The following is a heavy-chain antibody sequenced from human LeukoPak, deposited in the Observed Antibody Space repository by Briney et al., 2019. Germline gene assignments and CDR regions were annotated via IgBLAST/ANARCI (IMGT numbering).Heavy chain of an antibody. V-gene: IGHV4-59*01. D-gene: IGHD3-3*01. J-gene: IGHJ6*03. CDR1: GGSISSYY. CDR2: IYYSGST. CDR3: ARVDFWSGYYPLYYYYMDV. Sequence: PSETLSLTCTVAGGSISSYYWSWIRQPPGKGLEWMGYIYYSGSTNYNPSLKSRVTISVDTSENQFSLKLSSVTAADTAVYYCARVDFWSGYYPLYYYYMDVWGKGTTVTVSS.